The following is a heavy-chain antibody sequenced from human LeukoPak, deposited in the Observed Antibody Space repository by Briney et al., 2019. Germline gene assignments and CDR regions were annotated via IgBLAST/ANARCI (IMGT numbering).Heavy chain of an antibody. CDR2: IYPGDSDT. J-gene: IGHJ6*03. CDR3: ARRGGSSSPRDYYYYMDV. CDR1: GYSFTSYW. Sequence: GESLKISCKGSGYSFTSYWIGWVRQMPGKGLEWMGIIYPGDSDTRYSPSFQGQVTISADKSISTAYLQWSSLKASDTAMYYCARRGGSSSPRDYYYYMDVWGKGTTVTVSS. V-gene: IGHV5-51*01. D-gene: IGHD6-6*01.